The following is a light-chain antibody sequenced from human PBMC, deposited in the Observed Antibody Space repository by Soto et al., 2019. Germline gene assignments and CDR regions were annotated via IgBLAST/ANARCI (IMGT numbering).Light chain of an antibody. CDR1: QSVSSTA. CDR2: AAS. Sequence: EIVLTQSPGTLSLSPGERTTLSCRASQSVSSTALAWYQQKHGQAPRLLIYAASSRATGIPDRFSGSGSVTDFTLTISRLEPEDFAVYFCQHYGQLPLTFGGGTKVDNK. J-gene: IGKJ4*01. V-gene: IGKV3-20*01. CDR3: QHYGQLPLT.